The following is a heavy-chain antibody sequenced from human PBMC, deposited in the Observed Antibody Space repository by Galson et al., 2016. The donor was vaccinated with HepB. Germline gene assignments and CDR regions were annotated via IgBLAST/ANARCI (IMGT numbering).Heavy chain of an antibody. D-gene: IGHD3-9*01. CDR2: ISSNGNTI. V-gene: IGHV3-48*03. J-gene: IGHJ4*02. Sequence: SLRLSCAASGFTFSSYEMNWVRQAPGKGLEWLSYISSNGNTIYYADSVKGRFTISRDNAEKSLYLQMSSLRAEDTAIYYCLKSSGYKRYFESWGQGTQVTVSS. CDR1: GFTFSSYE. CDR3: LKSSGYKRYFES.